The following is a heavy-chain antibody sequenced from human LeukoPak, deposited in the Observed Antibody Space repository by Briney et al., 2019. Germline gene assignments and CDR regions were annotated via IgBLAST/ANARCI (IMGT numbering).Heavy chain of an antibody. CDR3: VKGSQVVYSPSFDY. J-gene: IGHJ4*02. CDR2: VGTSGIST. D-gene: IGHD2-2*01. V-gene: IGHV3-64D*06. Sequence: TGGSLRLSCSASGFTFSNYALHWVRQAPGKGLQYVSAVGTSGISTYYADSVKGRFTISRDNSKNTLYLQMSSLRPEDTAVYYCVKGSQVVYSPSFDYWGQGTLVTVSS. CDR1: GFTFSNYA.